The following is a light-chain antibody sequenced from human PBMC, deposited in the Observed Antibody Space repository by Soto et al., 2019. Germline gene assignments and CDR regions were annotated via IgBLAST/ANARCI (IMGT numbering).Light chain of an antibody. CDR1: QSITTN. Sequence: EKVLTQSPVTLSVSLGERATLSCRASQSITTNLAWYQQKPGQAPRLLIFGASNRATGIPARLSGSGSGTEFSLTISSLQSEDSAIYYCQQYNDWPPLTFGGGTKVEIK. CDR3: QQYNDWPPLT. CDR2: GAS. V-gene: IGKV3-15*01. J-gene: IGKJ4*01.